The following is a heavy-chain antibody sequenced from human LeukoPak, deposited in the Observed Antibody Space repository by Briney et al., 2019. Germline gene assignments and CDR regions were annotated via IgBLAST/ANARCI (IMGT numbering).Heavy chain of an antibody. Sequence: GGSLRLSCAATGLTFSSYGMHWVRQAPGKGLEWVAFIRYDGSNKYYADSVKGRFTISRDNSKNTLYLQMNSLRAEDTAVYYCAKIGYCSSTSCYNYFDYSGQGTLVTVSS. CDR1: GLTFSSYG. D-gene: IGHD2-2*02. J-gene: IGHJ4*02. CDR3: AKIGYCSSTSCYNYFDY. CDR2: IRYDGSNK. V-gene: IGHV3-30*02.